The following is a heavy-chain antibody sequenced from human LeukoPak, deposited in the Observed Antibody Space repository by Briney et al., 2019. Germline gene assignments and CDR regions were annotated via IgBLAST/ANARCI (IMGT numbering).Heavy chain of an antibody. J-gene: IGHJ6*02. CDR3: ARFGLQLWLNYYYYGMDV. D-gene: IGHD5-18*01. CDR2: MNPNSGNT. Sequence: ASVKVSCKASGYTFTSYDINWVRQATGQGLEWMGWMNPNSGNTGYAQKFQGRVTMARNTSISTAYMELSSLRSEDTAVYYCARFGLQLWLNYYYYGMDVWGQGTTVTVSS. CDR1: GYTFTSYD. V-gene: IGHV1-8*01.